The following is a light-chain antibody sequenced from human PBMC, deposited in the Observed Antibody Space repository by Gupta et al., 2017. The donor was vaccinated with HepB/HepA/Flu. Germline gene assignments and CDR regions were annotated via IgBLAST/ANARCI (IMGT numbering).Light chain of an antibody. Sequence: QSVLTQPPSVSGAPGQTVTISCTGAISNIGAGYEVHWYQQLPGTAPKLLIYSNRKRPSGVPDRFSGSRSDTSGSLAIAGLQAEDEADYYCQSYDTSLTSDVFGTGTKVTVL. CDR3: QSYDTSLTSDV. V-gene: IGLV1-40*01. J-gene: IGLJ1*01. CDR1: ISNIGAGYE. CDR2: SNR.